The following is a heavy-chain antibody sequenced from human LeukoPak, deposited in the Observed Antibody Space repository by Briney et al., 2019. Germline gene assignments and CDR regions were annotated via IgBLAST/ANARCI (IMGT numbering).Heavy chain of an antibody. CDR2: ISYDGSNK. V-gene: IGHV3-30*18. Sequence: GGSLRLSCAASGFTFSSSGMHWVRRAPGKGLEWVAVISYDGSNKYYADSVKGRFTFSRDNSKNTLYLQMNSLRAEDTAVYYCAKEYCSNSVCHSLDYWGQGTLVTVSS. CDR1: GFTFSSSG. D-gene: IGHD2-8*01. J-gene: IGHJ4*02. CDR3: AKEYCSNSVCHSLDY.